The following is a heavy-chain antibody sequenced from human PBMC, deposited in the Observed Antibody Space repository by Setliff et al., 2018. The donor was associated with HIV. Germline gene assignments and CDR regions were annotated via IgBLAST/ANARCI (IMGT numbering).Heavy chain of an antibody. J-gene: IGHJ5*02. CDR3: ARHSITSLSWFDP. D-gene: IGHD6-6*01. Sequence: SGPTLVNPTETLTLTCTVSGFSLSNPEMGVSWIRQPPGKALEWLAHIFSSDEKSYSTSLKSRLTIPKDTSKSQVVLTMTNMDPVDTATDYCARHSITSLSWFDPWGQGTLVTVSS. CDR1: GFSLSNPEMG. CDR2: IFSSDEK. V-gene: IGHV2-26*01.